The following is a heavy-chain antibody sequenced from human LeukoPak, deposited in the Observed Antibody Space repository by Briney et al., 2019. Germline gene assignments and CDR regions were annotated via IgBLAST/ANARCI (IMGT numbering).Heavy chain of an antibody. Sequence: SVKVSCKASGGTFSSYAISWLRQAPGQGLEWMGGITPIFRTPNYAQKFQGRVTITAVESMSTAYMELSSLRSEDTAVYYCARGWLAETTVVTPYNYWGQGTLVTVSS. J-gene: IGHJ4*02. CDR2: ITPIFRTP. D-gene: IGHD2-21*02. CDR3: ARGWLAETTVVTPYNY. CDR1: GGTFSSYA. V-gene: IGHV1-69*13.